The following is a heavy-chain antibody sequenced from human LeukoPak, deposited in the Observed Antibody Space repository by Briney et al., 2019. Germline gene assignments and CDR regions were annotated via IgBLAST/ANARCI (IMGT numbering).Heavy chain of an antibody. Sequence: GGSLRLSCAASGFTFSSYAMSWVRQAPGKGLEWVSAIRGSGGSTYYADSVKGRFTISRDNSKNTLYLQMNSLRAEDTAVYYCAKRVGYSYGRDDYWGQGTLVTVSS. D-gene: IGHD5-18*01. CDR3: AKRVGYSYGRDDY. CDR2: IRGSGGST. CDR1: GFTFSSYA. J-gene: IGHJ4*02. V-gene: IGHV3-23*01.